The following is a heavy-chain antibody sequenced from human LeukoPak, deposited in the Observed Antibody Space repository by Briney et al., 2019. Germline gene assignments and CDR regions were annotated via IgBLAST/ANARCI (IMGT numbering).Heavy chain of an antibody. J-gene: IGHJ4*02. V-gene: IGHV3-23*01. CDR1: GFTFSSYA. CDR2: ISGSGGST. Sequence: GGSLRLSCAASGFTFSSYAMSWVRQAPGKGLEWVSAISGSGGSTYYADSVKGRFTISRDNSKNTLSLQMNSLRADDTAIYYCAKVFFNSGSYDFWGQGTLVTVSS. CDR3: AKVFFNSGSYDF. D-gene: IGHD3-10*01.